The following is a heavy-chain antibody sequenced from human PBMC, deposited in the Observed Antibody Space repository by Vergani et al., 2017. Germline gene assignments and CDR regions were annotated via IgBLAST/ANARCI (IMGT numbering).Heavy chain of an antibody. J-gene: IGHJ6*03. CDR2: IDHTGRP. Sequence: QVQLQQWGGGLLKPSATLSLTCVVNGGSFTSYHWTWIRQSPGEGLEWVGDIDHTGRPDYNPSLKSRLTISVDKSRNQFSLTLNSVTATDTAIYFCARVNTETNGHLYYYYYMDVWGQGTAVTVS. CDR3: ARVNTETNGHLYYYYYMDV. V-gene: IGHV4-34*01. CDR1: GGSFTSYH. D-gene: IGHD4-11*01.